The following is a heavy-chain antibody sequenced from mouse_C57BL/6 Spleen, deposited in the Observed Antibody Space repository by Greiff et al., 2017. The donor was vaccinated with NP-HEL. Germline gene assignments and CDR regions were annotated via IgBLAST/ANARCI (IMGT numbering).Heavy chain of an antibody. CDR2: IDPSDSYT. Sequence: QVQLQQPGAELVMPGASVKLSCKASGYTFTSYWMHWVKQRPGQGLEWIGEIDPSDSYTNYNQKFKGKSTLTVDKSSSTAYMQLSSLTSEDSAVYYCARFSNYGYWGQGTTRTVSS. CDR3: ARFSNYGY. J-gene: IGHJ2*01. V-gene: IGHV1-69*01. D-gene: IGHD2-5*01. CDR1: GYTFTSYW.